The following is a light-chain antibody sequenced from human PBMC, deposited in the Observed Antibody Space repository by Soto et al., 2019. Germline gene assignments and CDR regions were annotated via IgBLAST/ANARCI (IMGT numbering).Light chain of an antibody. V-gene: IGKV1-5*01. J-gene: IGKJ4*01. CDR2: DAS. Sequence: DIQMTQSPSTLSASVGDRVTITCRASQRISSWLAWYQQRPGRAPEVLIYDASSLESGVPSRFSGSGSGTEFTLTISSLQPDDVATYYCQQYNSYPVTFGGGTKVEIK. CDR1: QRISSW. CDR3: QQYNSYPVT.